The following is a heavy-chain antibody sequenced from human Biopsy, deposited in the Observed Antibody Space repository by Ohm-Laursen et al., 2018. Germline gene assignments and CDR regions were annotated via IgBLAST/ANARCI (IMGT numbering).Heavy chain of an antibody. Sequence: SETLSLTWTVSGESMGTYYWSWIRQPPGKVMEWIASIYYSGTTHKNPSLKSRVTISVDTSQGLLSLDLSSVTAADTAVYYCARVRGGFLEWFDYWGQRTLVTVSS. CDR1: GESMGTYY. V-gene: IGHV4-59*01. CDR3: ARVRGGFLEWFDY. D-gene: IGHD3-3*01. J-gene: IGHJ5*01. CDR2: IYYSGTT.